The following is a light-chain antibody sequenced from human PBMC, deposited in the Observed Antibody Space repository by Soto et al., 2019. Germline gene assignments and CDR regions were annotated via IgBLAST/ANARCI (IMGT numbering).Light chain of an antibody. V-gene: IGKV3-20*01. CDR2: GAS. Sequence: EIVLTQSPDTLSLSPGERDTLSCRASQSVSSSYLAWYQQKPGQAPRLLIYGASRRATGLPERFSGRASGKDSALTISRLEHEDTAVYYCQQYGSSPLTFGGGTKVEIK. CDR3: QQYGSSPLT. CDR1: QSVSSSY. J-gene: IGKJ4*01.